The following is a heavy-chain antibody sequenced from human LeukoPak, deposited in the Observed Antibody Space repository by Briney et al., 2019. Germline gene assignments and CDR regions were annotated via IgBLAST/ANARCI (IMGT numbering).Heavy chain of an antibody. CDR2: MNPNSGNT. CDR1: GYTFTSYD. D-gene: IGHD3-10*01. J-gene: IGHJ4*02. V-gene: IGHV1-8*01. CDR3: ARDHRPITMVRGVIPPGDY. Sequence: ASVKVSCKASGYTFTSYDINWVRQATGQGLEWMGWMNPNSGNTGYAQKLQGRVTMTTDTSTSTAYMELRSLRSDDTAVYYCARDHRPITMVRGVIPPGDYWGQGTLVTVSS.